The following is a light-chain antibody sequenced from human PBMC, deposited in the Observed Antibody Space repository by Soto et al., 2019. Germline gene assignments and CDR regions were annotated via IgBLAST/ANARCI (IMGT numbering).Light chain of an antibody. V-gene: IGKV1-5*03. Sequence: DIQMTQSPSTLSASVGDRVTITCRASQNINDYLAWYQQKPGKAPKLLIYKASRLQSEVPSKFSGSVSGTEFTLTITSLQPDDLATYYCQQYKNRPYTFGQGTNLEIK. J-gene: IGKJ2*01. CDR2: KAS. CDR1: QNINDY. CDR3: QQYKNRPYT.